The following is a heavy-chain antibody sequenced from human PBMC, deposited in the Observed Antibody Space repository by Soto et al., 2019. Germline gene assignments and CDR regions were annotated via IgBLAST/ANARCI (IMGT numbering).Heavy chain of an antibody. J-gene: IGHJ6*02. CDR2: INAGNGNT. D-gene: IGHD5-18*01. Sequence: ASVKVSCKASGYTFTSYAMDWVRQAPGQRLEWMGWINAGNGNTKYSQKFQGRVTITRDTSASTAYMELSSLRSEGTAVYYCARLGYSYGRGEYYYYGMDVWGQGTTVTVS. V-gene: IGHV1-3*01. CDR1: GYTFTSYA. CDR3: ARLGYSYGRGEYYYYGMDV.